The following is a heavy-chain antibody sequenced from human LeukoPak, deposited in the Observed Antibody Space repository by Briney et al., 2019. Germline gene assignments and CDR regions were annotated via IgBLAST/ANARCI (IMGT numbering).Heavy chain of an antibody. V-gene: IGHV3-30*18. J-gene: IGHJ4*02. CDR2: ISYDGSNK. Sequence: GGSLRLSCAASGFTFSSYGMHWVRQAPGKGLEWVAVISYDGSNKYYADSVKGRFTISRDNSKNTLYLQMNSLRAEDTAVYYCAKGMAVVTAISPFDYWGQGTLVTVSS. CDR1: GFTFSSYG. CDR3: AKGMAVVTAISPFDY. D-gene: IGHD2-21*02.